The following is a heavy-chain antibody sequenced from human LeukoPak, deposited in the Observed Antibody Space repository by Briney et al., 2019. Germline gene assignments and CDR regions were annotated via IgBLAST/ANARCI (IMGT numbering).Heavy chain of an antibody. D-gene: IGHD1-26*01. Sequence: ASVKVSCKASGYTFTSYDINWVRPSTGQGLEWMGWMNPNSGNTGYAQKFQGRVTMTRNTSISTAYMELSSLRPEDTAVYYCARAGGGGGAFDYWGQGTLVTVSS. CDR1: GYTFTSYD. CDR3: ARAGGGGGAFDY. CDR2: MNPNSGNT. V-gene: IGHV1-8*01. J-gene: IGHJ4*02.